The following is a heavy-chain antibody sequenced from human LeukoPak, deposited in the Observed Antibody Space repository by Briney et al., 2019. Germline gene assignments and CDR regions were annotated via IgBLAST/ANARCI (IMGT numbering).Heavy chain of an antibody. Sequence: GGSLRLSCVASGFSFSNYAMHWVRQAPGKGLEFVSAISNNGGSTYYGDSVKGRFTISRDNSKNTLYLQMNSLRAEDTAVYYCARACSGGSCPFDYWGQGTLVTVSS. J-gene: IGHJ4*02. D-gene: IGHD2-15*01. CDR1: GFSFSNYA. CDR3: ARACSGGSCPFDY. CDR2: ISNNGGST. V-gene: IGHV3-64*02.